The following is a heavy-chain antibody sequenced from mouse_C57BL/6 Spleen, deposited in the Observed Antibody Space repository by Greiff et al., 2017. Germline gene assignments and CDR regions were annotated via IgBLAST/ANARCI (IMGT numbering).Heavy chain of an antibody. D-gene: IGHD2-4*01. Sequence: QVQLKQSGPELVKPGASVKLSCKASGYTFTSYDINWVKQRPGQGLEWIGWIYPRDGSTKYNEKFKGKATLTVDTSSSTAYMELHSLTSEDSAVYFCARRYDYDGRDFDYWGQGTTLTVSS. V-gene: IGHV1-85*01. CDR1: GYTFTSYD. CDR3: ARRYDYDGRDFDY. CDR2: IYPRDGST. J-gene: IGHJ2*01.